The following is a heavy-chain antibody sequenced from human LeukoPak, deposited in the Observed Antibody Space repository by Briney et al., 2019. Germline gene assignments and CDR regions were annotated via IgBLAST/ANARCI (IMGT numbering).Heavy chain of an antibody. V-gene: IGHV1-46*01. J-gene: IGHJ5*02. Sequence: ASAKVSCKASGYTFTSYYMHWVRQAPGQGLEWMGIINPSGGSTSYAQKFQGRVTMTRDTSTSTVYMELSSLRSEDTAVYYCARVLIAAAVLDPWGQGTLVTVSS. D-gene: IGHD6-13*01. CDR2: INPSGGST. CDR3: ARVLIAAAVLDP. CDR1: GYTFTSYY.